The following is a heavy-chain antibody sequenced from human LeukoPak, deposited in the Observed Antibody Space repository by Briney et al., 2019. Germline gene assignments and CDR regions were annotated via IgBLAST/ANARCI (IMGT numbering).Heavy chain of an antibody. CDR1: GFTFSSYS. V-gene: IGHV3-21*01. CDR3: ARGSGHDAPMPKLSDY. D-gene: IGHD5-12*01. CDR2: ISSSSSYI. J-gene: IGHJ4*02. Sequence: GGSLRLSCAASGFTFSSYSMNWVRQAPGKGLEWVSSISSSSSYIYYADSVKGRFTISRDNAKNSLYLQMNSLRAEDTAVYYCARGSGHDAPMPKLSDYWGQGSLVTVSS.